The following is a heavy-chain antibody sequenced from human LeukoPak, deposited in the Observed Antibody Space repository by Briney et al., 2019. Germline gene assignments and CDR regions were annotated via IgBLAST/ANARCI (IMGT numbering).Heavy chain of an antibody. Sequence: SETLSLTCAVYGRSFSGYYWSWIRQPPGKGLEWIGEINHSGSTNYNPSLTSRVTISVDTSKNQFSLKLSSVTAADTAVYYCARGRDYDILTGYSVTTHFDYWGQGTLVTVSS. D-gene: IGHD3-9*01. CDR1: GRSFSGYY. CDR2: INHSGST. J-gene: IGHJ4*02. CDR3: ARGRDYDILTGYSVTTHFDY. V-gene: IGHV4-34*01.